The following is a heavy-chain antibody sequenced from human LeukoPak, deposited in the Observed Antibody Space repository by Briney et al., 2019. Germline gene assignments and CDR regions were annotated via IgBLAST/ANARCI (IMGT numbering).Heavy chain of an antibody. D-gene: IGHD3-10*01. CDR2: VYYNGNT. Sequence: SETLSLTCTVSGGSISSGSYYWGWIRQPPGKGLEWIGSVYYNGNTYYNPPLKSRVTISIDTSKKQFSLKLRSVTAADTAVYYCARTDGSGNKYYFYMDVWGKGTTVTVSS. J-gene: IGHJ6*03. CDR1: GGSISSGSYY. CDR3: ARTDGSGNKYYFYMDV. V-gene: IGHV4-39*07.